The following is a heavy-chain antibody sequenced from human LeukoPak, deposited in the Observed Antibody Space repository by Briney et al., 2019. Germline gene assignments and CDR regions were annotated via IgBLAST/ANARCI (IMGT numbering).Heavy chain of an antibody. J-gene: IGHJ5*02. Sequence: PSETLSLTCTVSGVSVSSGDYFWSWVRQPAGKGLEWIGHIYTSGSTRYSPSLKSRVTLSLDTSRNHFSLNLTSVTAADTAVYFCAASSGWHNIFFDPWGQGTVVTVSS. CDR2: IYTSGST. CDR3: AASSGWHNIFFDP. V-gene: IGHV4-61*09. CDR1: GVSVSSGDYF. D-gene: IGHD6-19*01.